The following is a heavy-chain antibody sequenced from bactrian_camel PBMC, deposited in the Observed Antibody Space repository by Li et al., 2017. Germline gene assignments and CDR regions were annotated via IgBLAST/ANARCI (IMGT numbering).Heavy chain of an antibody. CDR1: GFRYSVCS. J-gene: IGHJ4*01. CDR2: IRSDGIT. V-gene: IGHV3S53*01. Sequence: QVQLVESGGDLVQPGGSLTLSCAGSGFRYSVCSMGWYRQAPGKERVVVSTIRSDGITSYADSVKGRFTISQDNAKDTVYLQMNSLKPEDTAMYYCNAKLEVGYSGSWCTEVSDYWGQGTQVTVS. CDR3: NAKLEVGYSGSWCTEVSDY. D-gene: IGHD1*01.